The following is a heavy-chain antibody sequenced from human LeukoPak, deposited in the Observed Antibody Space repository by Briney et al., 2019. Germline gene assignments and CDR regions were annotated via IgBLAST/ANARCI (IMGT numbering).Heavy chain of an antibody. V-gene: IGHV3-48*01. D-gene: IGHD3-3*01. CDR2: ISSSSSTI. CDR3: AKVHYDFWSGYYTDADY. CDR1: GFTFSSYS. J-gene: IGHJ4*02. Sequence: GGSLRLSCAASGFTFSSYSINWVRQAPGKGLEWVSYISSSSSTIYYADSVKGRFTISRDNAKNSLYLQMNSLRAEDTAVYYCAKVHYDFWSGYYTDADYWGQGTLVTVSS.